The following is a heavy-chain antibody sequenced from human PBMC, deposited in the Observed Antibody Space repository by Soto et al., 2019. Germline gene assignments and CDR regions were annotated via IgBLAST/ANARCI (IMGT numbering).Heavy chain of an antibody. D-gene: IGHD1-26*01. CDR2: IRSKAKSYAS. J-gene: IGHJ4*02. CDR1: GFTFSGSA. Sequence: EVQLVESGGGLVQPGGSLKLSCAASGFTFSGSAMHWVRQASGKGLEWVGRIRSKAKSYASAYAASVQGRFTISRDDSKNTTYLQMNSLKTEDTAVYYCTIEGAGFGYWGQGTLVTVSS. CDR3: TIEGAGFGY. V-gene: IGHV3-73*01.